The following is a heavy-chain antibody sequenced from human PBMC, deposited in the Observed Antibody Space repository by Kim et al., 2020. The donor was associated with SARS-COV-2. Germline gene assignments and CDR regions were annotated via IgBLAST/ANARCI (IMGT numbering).Heavy chain of an antibody. D-gene: IGHD6-13*01. V-gene: IGHV4-31*02. CDR3: ARGASSWYANNWFDP. Sequence: PPLKSRVTISVDTSKNQFSLKLSSVTAADTAVYYCARGASSWYANNWFDPWGQGTLVTVSS. J-gene: IGHJ5*02.